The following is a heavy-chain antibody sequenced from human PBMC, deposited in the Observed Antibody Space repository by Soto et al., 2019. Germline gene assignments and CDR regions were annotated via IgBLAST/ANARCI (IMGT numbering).Heavy chain of an antibody. CDR3: AREICSSTSCHDY. J-gene: IGHJ4*02. V-gene: IGHV1-8*01. CDR1: GYTFTSND. Sequence: QVPLVQSGAEVKKPGASVKVSCKASGYTFTSNDINWVRQATGQGLEWMGWINPSSGDTGYAQTFRGRVTMTRNTSIGTAYMEVSSVRSEDTAVYYCAREICSSTSCHDYWGQGALVTVSS. CDR2: INPSSGDT. D-gene: IGHD2-2*01.